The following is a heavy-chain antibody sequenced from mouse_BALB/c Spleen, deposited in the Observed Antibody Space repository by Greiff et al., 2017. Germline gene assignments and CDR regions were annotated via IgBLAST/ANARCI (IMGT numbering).Heavy chain of an antibody. CDR1: GFTFSDYY. CDR3: AREERSYDGYYFFAY. V-gene: IGHV5-4*02. J-gene: IGHJ3*01. CDR2: ISDGGSYT. Sequence: EVKLVESGGGLVKPGGSLKLSCAASGFTFSDYYMYWVRQTPEKRLEWVATISDGGSYTYYPDSVKGRFTISRDNAKNNLYLQMSSLKSEDTAMYYCAREERSYDGYYFFAYWGQGTLVTVSA. D-gene: IGHD2-3*01.